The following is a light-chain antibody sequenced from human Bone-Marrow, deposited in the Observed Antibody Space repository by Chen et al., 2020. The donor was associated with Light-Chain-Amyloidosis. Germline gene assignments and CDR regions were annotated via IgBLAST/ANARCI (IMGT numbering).Light chain of an antibody. V-gene: IGKV1-33*01. Sequence: IQMSQSPSSLSSSVGDRVTLTCPASQDITNSLNWFQQKPGKAPKLLIYDASNLETGVPSRFSGSGSGTDFTFTITSLHPEDFATYYCQQSDNFPLTFGGGTTVDIK. J-gene: IGKJ4*01. CDR3: QQSDNFPLT. CDR2: DAS. CDR1: QDITNS.